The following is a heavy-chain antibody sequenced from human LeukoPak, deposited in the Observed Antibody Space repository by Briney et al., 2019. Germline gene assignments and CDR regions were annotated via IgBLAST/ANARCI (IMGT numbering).Heavy chain of an antibody. CDR3: ARHTRGLGATINFYGMDV. CDR1: SGSISTSSYY. V-gene: IGHV4-61*05. J-gene: IGHJ6*02. Sequence: PPETLSLTCTVSSGSISTSSYYWSWIRQPPGKGLEWIGCISYSGSTNYNPSLKSRVTISVDTSKNQFSVKLSSVTAADTAVYYCARHTRGLGATINFYGMDVWGQGTTVTVSS. D-gene: IGHD1-26*01. CDR2: ISYSGST.